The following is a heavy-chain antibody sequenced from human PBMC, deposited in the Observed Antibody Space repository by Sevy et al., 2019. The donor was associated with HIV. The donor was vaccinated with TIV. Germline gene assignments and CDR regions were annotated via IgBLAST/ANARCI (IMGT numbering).Heavy chain of an antibody. CDR1: GFTFSSYG. CDR2: ISYDGSNK. V-gene: IGHV3-30*18. Sequence: GGSLRLSCAASGFTFSSYGMHWVRQAPGKGLEWVAVISYDGSNKYYADSVKGRFTISRDNSKNTLYLQMNSLRAEDTAVYYCAKDILGYSSGGSCYLGYYYYGMDVWGQGTTVTVSS. J-gene: IGHJ6*02. CDR3: AKDILGYSSGGSCYLGYYYYGMDV. D-gene: IGHD2-15*01.